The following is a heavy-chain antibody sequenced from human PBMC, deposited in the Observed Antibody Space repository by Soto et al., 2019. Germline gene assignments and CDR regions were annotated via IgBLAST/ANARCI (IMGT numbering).Heavy chain of an antibody. CDR1: GASISSYY. Sequence: QVQLQESGPGLVKPSETRSLTCTVSGASISSYYWSWIRQPPGKGLEWIGYISYSGSTNYNPSLKSRVTISVDTSKNQFSLKLSSVTAADTAVYYCARGYGGNDGFDYWGQGTLVTVSS. CDR2: ISYSGST. D-gene: IGHD4-17*01. J-gene: IGHJ4*02. V-gene: IGHV4-59*08. CDR3: ARGYGGNDGFDY.